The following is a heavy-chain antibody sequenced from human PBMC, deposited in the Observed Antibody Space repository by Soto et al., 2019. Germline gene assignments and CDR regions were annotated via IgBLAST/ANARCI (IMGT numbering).Heavy chain of an antibody. D-gene: IGHD3-16*02. CDR3: ARELYDYVWGSYRHGAGYFDY. V-gene: IGHV1-18*04. CDR1: GYTFTSYG. CDR2: ISAYNGNT. J-gene: IGHJ4*02. Sequence: ASVKVSCKASGYTFTSYGISWVRQAPGQGLEWMGWISAYNGNTNYAQKLQGRVTMTTDTSTSTAYMELRSLRSDDTAVYYCARELYDYVWGSYRHGAGYFDYWGQGSLVTVSS.